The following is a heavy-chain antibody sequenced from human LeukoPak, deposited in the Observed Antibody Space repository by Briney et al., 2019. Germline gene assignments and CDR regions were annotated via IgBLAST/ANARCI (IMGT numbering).Heavy chain of an antibody. D-gene: IGHD6-13*01. CDR1: GFTFSSYA. V-gene: IGHV3-23*01. CDR2: ISGSGGST. CDR3: ANARYSSWYSSNWFDP. J-gene: IGHJ5*02. Sequence: GGSLRLSCAAPGFTFSSYAMSWVRQAPGKGLEWVSAISGSGGSTYYADSVKGRFTISRDNSKNTLYLQMNSLRAEDTAVYYCANARYSSWYSSNWFDPWGQGTLVTVSS.